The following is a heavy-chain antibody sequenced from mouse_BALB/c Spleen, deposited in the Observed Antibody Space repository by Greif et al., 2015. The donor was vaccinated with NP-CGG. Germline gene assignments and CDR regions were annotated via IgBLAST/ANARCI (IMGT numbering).Heavy chain of an antibody. CDR1: GFSFTDYG. CDR2: IWGGGST. Sequence: VKLMESGPGLVAPSQSLSITCTVSGFSFTDYGVSWIRQPPGKGLEWLGVIWGGGSTYYNTALKSRLSISKDNSKSQVFLKMNSLQTDDTAMYYCAKHKSRYYGYVGYFDYWGQGTTLTDSS. CDR3: AKHKSRYYGYVGYFDY. D-gene: IGHD1-2*01. V-gene: IGHV2-6-5*01. J-gene: IGHJ2*01.